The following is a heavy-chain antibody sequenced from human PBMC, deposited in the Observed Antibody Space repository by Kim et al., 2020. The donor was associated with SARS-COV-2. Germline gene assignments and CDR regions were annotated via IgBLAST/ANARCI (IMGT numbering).Heavy chain of an antibody. J-gene: IGHJ5*02. CDR2: INPSGGST. D-gene: IGHD3-16*01. CDR3: ARGGERKLPGDWFDP. V-gene: IGHV1-46*01. CDR1: GYTFTSYY. Sequence: ASVKVSCKASGYTFTSYYMHWVRQAPGQGLEWMGIINPSGGSTSYAQKFQGRVTMTRDTSTSTVYMELSSLRSEDTAVYYCARGGERKLPGDWFDPWGQGTLVTVSS.